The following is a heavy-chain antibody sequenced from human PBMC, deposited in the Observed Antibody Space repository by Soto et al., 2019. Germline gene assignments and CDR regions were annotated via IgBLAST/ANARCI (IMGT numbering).Heavy chain of an antibody. CDR2: IYYSGST. D-gene: IGHD3-3*01. CDR3: ARDNPLKNYDFWSGYYGSYGMDV. CDR1: GGSISSGGYY. J-gene: IGHJ6*02. Sequence: SETLSLTCTVSGGSISSGGYYWSWIRQHPGKGLEWIGYIYYSGSTYYNPSLKSRVTISVDTSKNQFSLKLSSVTAADTAVYYCARDNPLKNYDFWSGYYGSYGMDVWGQGTTVTVSS. V-gene: IGHV4-31*03.